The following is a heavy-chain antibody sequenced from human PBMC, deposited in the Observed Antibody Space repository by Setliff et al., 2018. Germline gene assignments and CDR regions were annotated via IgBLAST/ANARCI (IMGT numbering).Heavy chain of an antibody. V-gene: IGHV4-59*02. CDR1: GGSVSSHY. CDR3: ARDRTYYGSGTYTRWFDY. D-gene: IGHD3-10*01. Sequence: ETLSLTCTVSGGSVSSHYWSWIRQPPGKELEWIGFIFYSGDTKTNPSLKSRVTMSVDRSKNQFSLKLSSVTAADTAVYYCARDRTYYGSGTYTRWFDYWGQGTLVTV. J-gene: IGHJ4*02. CDR2: IFYSGDT.